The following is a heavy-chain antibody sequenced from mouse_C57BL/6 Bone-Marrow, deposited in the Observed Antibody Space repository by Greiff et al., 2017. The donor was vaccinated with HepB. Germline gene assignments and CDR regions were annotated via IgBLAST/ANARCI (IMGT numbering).Heavy chain of an antibody. CDR1: GYTFTDYY. CDR2: IYPGSGNT. CDR3: ARRYGSRNYAMDY. D-gene: IGHD1-1*01. Sequence: VQLQQSGAELVRPGASVKLSCKASGYTFTDYYINWVKQRPGQGLEWIARIYPGSGNTYYNEKFKGKATLTAEKSSSTAYMQLSSLTSEDSAVYFCARRYGSRNYAMDYWGQGTSVTVSS. J-gene: IGHJ4*01. V-gene: IGHV1-76*01.